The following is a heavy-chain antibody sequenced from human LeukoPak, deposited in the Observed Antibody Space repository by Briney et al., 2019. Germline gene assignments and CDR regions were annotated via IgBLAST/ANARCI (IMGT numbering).Heavy chain of an antibody. V-gene: IGHV1-18*01. CDR1: SYTFTSYG. J-gene: IGHJ6*02. D-gene: IGHD4-17*01. Sequence: ASVKVSCKASSYTFTSYGIIWVRQAPGQGLEWMGWISAYNGNTNYAQKLQGRVTMTTDTSTSTAYMELRSLRSDDTAVYYCARDHPDYGDYASWPGMDVWGQGTTVTVSS. CDR3: ARDHPDYGDYASWPGMDV. CDR2: ISAYNGNT.